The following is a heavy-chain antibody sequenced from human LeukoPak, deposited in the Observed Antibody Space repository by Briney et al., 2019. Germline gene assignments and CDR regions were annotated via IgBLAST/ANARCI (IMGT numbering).Heavy chain of an antibody. CDR1: GYTFTGYY. CDR2: INPNSGGT. Sequence: ASVKVSCKASGYTFTGYYMHWVRQAPGQGLEWMGWINPNSGGTNYAQKFQGRVTMTRDTSISTAYMELSRLRSDDTAVYYCARDQPYEGIKRYYMDVWGKGTTVTVSS. J-gene: IGHJ6*03. D-gene: IGHD3-22*01. V-gene: IGHV1-2*02. CDR3: ARDQPYEGIKRYYMDV.